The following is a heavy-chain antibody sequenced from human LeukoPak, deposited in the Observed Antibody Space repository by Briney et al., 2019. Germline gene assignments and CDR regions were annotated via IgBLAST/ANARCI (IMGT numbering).Heavy chain of an antibody. J-gene: IGHJ5*02. Sequence: PSETLSLTCTVSGGSINSYYWSWIRQPPGKGLEWIGYIYYSGSTNYNPSLKSRVTMSVDTSKNQFSLKMYSLTAADTAVYYCARGPLGWFDPWGQGTLVTVSA. CDR3: ARGPLGWFDP. V-gene: IGHV4-59*12. CDR1: GGSINSYY. CDR2: IYYSGST.